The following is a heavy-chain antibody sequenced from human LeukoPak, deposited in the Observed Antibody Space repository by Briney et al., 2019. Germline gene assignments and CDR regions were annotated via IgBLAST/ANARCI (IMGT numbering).Heavy chain of an antibody. V-gene: IGHV3-30*18. CDR2: ISYDGSNK. D-gene: IGHD3-22*01. J-gene: IGHJ4*02. CDR3: AKDRSYYDSSGYYDY. Sequence: PGGSLRLSCAASGFTFRSYGMHWVRQAPGRGLEWVAVISYDGSNKYYADSVKGRFTISRDNSKNTLYLQMNSLRAEDTAVYYCAKDRSYYDSSGYYDYWGQGTLVTVSS. CDR1: GFTFRSYG.